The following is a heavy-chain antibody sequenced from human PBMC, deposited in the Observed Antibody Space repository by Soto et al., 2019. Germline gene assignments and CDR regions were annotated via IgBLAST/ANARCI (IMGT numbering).Heavy chain of an antibody. V-gene: IGHV1-69*13. D-gene: IGHD3-10*01. CDR1: GGTFSSYA. Sequence: SVKVSCKASGGTFSSYAISRVRQAPGQRLEWMGGIIPIFGTANYAQKFQGRVTITADESTSTAYMELSSLRSEDTAVYYCAKSMVRGVISHSYYYYGMDVWGQGTTVTVSS. J-gene: IGHJ6*02. CDR3: AKSMVRGVISHSYYYYGMDV. CDR2: IIPIFGTA.